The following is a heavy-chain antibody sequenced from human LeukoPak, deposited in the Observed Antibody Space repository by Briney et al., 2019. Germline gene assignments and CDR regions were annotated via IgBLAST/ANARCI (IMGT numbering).Heavy chain of an antibody. CDR3: ARDYHTAGYCGSTSCRLGWFAP. J-gene: IGHJ5*02. Sequence: PGGSLRLSCAASGFTFSDYYMNWIRQAPGKGLEWVSFISNSGSHTYYADSVKDRFTISRDNAKNLLYLHMNSLRTEDTAIYYCARDYHTAGYCGSTSCRLGWFAPWGQGTLVTVSS. CDR1: GFTFSDYY. CDR2: ISNSGSHT. D-gene: IGHD2-2*01. V-gene: IGHV3-11*04.